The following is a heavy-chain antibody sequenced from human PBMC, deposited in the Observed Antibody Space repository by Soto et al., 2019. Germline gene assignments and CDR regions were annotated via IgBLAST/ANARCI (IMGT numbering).Heavy chain of an antibody. V-gene: IGHV3-48*02. CDR2: ISSSSTNI. CDR1: GFTISGNA. D-gene: IGHD3-16*01. CDR3: ARDLSWGSKWYYYMDV. J-gene: IGHJ6*03. Sequence: EVQLVESWGGLVQPGGALRLSCAASGFTISGNAINWVLQAPGRGLEWVSYISSSSTNIHYADSVRGRFTISRDNAKNSLYLHMNSLRDEDTAVYRCARDLSWGSKWYYYMDVWGKGTTVTVSS.